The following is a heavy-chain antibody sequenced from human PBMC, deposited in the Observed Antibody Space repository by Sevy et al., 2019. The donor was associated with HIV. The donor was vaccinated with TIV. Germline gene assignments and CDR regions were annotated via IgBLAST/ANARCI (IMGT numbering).Heavy chain of an antibody. D-gene: IGHD4-17*01. J-gene: IGHJ4*02. V-gene: IGHV3-30-3*01. Sequence: GGSLRLSCAASGFTFSSYAMHWVRQAPGKGLEWVAVISYDGSNKYYADSVKGRFTISRDNSKNTLYLQMNSLRAEDTAEYYCARDPTTVTTYYFDYWGQGTLVTVSS. CDR1: GFTFSSYA. CDR2: ISYDGSNK. CDR3: ARDPTTVTTYYFDY.